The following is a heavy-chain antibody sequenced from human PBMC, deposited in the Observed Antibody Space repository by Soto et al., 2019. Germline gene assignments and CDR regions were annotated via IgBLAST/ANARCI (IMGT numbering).Heavy chain of an antibody. J-gene: IGHJ5*02. CDR3: AREEGDSSIFDP. CDR1: GFTVSSNY. Sequence: GGSLRLSCAASGFTVSSNYMSWVRQAPGKGLEWVSIIYSGGSTYYADSVKGRFTISRDNSKNTVYLQMSSLRAEDTAVYCCAREEGDSSIFDPWGQGTLVTVSS. CDR2: IYSGGST. D-gene: IGHD3-22*01. V-gene: IGHV3-53*01.